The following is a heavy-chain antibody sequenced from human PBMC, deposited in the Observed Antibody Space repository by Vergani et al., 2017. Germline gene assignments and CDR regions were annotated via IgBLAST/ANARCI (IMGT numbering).Heavy chain of an antibody. Sequence: EVQLLESGGGLVQPGGSLRLTCAASEFTFSNYAMNWIRQAPGKGLEWVSGISGSGVSAFYTDSVKCRFTISRDNSENMLFLQMNNLRTEDTSIFYCAKNLGSVFDILTGYDKTHWFDPWGEGTLVTVYS. V-gene: IGHV3-23*01. CDR2: ISGSGVSA. CDR3: AKNLGSVFDILTGYDKTHWFDP. CDR1: EFTFSNYA. J-gene: IGHJ5*02. D-gene: IGHD3-9*01.